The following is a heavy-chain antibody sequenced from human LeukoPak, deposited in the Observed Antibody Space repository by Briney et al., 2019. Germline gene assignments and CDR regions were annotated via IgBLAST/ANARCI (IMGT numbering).Heavy chain of an antibody. CDR3: ARVSSWYGDSFDI. CDR1: GFTFDDYA. V-gene: IGHV3-9*01. D-gene: IGHD6-13*01. Sequence: GGSLRLSCAASGFTFDDYAMHWVRQAPGKGLEWVSGISWNSGSIGYADSVKGRFTISRDNAKNSLYLQMNSLRAEDTAVYYCARVSSWYGDSFDIWGQGTMVTVSS. CDR2: ISWNSGSI. J-gene: IGHJ3*02.